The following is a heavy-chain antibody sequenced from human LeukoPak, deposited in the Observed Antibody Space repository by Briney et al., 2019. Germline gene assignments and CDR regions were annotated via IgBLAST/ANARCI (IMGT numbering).Heavy chain of an antibody. V-gene: IGHV4-59*08. CDR3: TRRGRNNWGEGNDY. Sequence: SETLSLTCTVSGGSISSYYWSWIRQPPGKGLEWIGYVNDSGSTNSNPSLKSRVTMSVDTSKNQFSLKLSSVTAADTAVYYCTRRGRNNWGEGNDYWGQGTLVTVSS. CDR2: VNDSGST. CDR1: GGSISSYY. D-gene: IGHD1-1*01. J-gene: IGHJ4*02.